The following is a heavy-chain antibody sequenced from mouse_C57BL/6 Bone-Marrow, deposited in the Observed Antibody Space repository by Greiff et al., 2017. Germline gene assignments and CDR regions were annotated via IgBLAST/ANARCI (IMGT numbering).Heavy chain of an antibody. J-gene: IGHJ4*01. CDR1: GFTFSSYA. V-gene: IGHV5-4*03. CDR2: ISDGGSYT. CDR3: ARGDGYPLAMDY. D-gene: IGHD2-3*01. Sequence: EVKLVESGGGLVKPGGSLKLSCAASGFTFSSYAMSWVRQTPEKRLEWVATISDGGSYTYYPDNVKGRFTISRDNAKNNLYLLMSHLKSEDTAMYYCARGDGYPLAMDYWGQGTSVTVSS.